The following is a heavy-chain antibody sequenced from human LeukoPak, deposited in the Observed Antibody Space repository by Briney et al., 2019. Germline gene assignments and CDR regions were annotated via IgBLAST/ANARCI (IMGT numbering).Heavy chain of an antibody. D-gene: IGHD3-16*01. CDR2: IHNDGTQG. J-gene: IGHJ6*03. CDR3: AKEGDEFRGYLDV. Sequence: QTGGSLRLSCAASGFTFSRLGMQWVRQAPGKGLEWVAVIHNDGTQGQYADSVKGRFTISKDNSQNTLYLQMNNLRDDDTAVYYCAKEGDEFRGYLDVWGKGTTVTVSS. CDR1: GFTFSRLG. V-gene: IGHV3-30*02.